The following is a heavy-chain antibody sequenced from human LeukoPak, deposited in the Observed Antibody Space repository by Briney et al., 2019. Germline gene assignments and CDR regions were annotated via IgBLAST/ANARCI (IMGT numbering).Heavy chain of an antibody. D-gene: IGHD2-2*01. V-gene: IGHV4-34*01. Sequence: SETLSLTCAVYGGSFRGYDWSWIRQPPGKGLEWIGEINHSGSTNYNPSLKSRVTISLDTSMKKFSLKLNSVTAADTAVYYCASTERCSTTCPLDYWGQGTLVTVSS. CDR1: GGSFRGYD. CDR2: INHSGST. CDR3: ASTERCSTTCPLDY. J-gene: IGHJ4*02.